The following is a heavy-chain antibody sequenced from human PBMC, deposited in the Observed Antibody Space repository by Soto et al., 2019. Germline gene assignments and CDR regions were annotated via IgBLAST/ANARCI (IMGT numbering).Heavy chain of an antibody. D-gene: IGHD5-18*01. Sequence: SVKVSCKASGGTFGSYAISWVRQAPGQGLEWMGGIIPIFGTANYAQKFQGRVTITADESTSTAYMELSSLRSEDTAVYYCARGWDTAMASFDYWGQGTLVTVSS. V-gene: IGHV1-69*13. CDR3: ARGWDTAMASFDY. CDR1: GGTFGSYA. J-gene: IGHJ4*02. CDR2: IIPIFGTA.